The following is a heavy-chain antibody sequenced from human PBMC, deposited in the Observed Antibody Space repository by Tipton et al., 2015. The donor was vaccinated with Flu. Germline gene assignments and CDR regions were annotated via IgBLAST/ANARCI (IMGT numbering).Heavy chain of an antibody. J-gene: IGHJ1*01. CDR3: VRSGEHTSLYADFFQQ. CDR1: DGSISGGNYY. Sequence: TLSLTCTVSDGSISGGNYYWSWIRQPAGEGLELIGRIYTTGSTEYSPSLKRRATISIDTSNNQFSLELTSVTAADTAMYYCVRSGEHTSLYADFFQQWGQGTLVTVSS. V-gene: IGHV4-61*02. CDR2: IYTTGST. D-gene: IGHD1/OR15-1a*01.